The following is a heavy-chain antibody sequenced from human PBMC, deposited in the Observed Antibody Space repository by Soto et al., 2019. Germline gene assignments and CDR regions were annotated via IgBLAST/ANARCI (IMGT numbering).Heavy chain of an antibody. D-gene: IGHD2-8*01. CDR2: INPKSGGT. CDR1: GYSFTDYH. J-gene: IGHJ6*02. V-gene: IGHV1-2*04. CDR3: ARGDSTDCSNGVCSFFYNHDMDV. Sequence: VASVKVSGKASGYSFTDYHIHWVRQAPGQGLEWLGRINPKSGGTSTAQKFQGWVTMTTDTSISTASMELTRLTSVDTAIYYCARGDSTDCSNGVCSFFYNHDMDVWGQGTTVTVSS.